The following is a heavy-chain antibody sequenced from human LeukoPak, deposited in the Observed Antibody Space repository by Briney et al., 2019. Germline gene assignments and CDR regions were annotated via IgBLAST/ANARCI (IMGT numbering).Heavy chain of an antibody. CDR1: GYTFTGYY. D-gene: IGHD3-22*01. CDR3: AGELRRKLARWYYYDSSGPTPFDY. J-gene: IGHJ4*02. Sequence: GASVKVSCKASGYTFTGYYMHWVRQAPGQGLEWMGWINPNSGGTNYAQKFQGRVTMTRDTSISTAYMELSRLRSDDTAVYYCAGELRRKLARWYYYDSSGPTPFDYWGQGTLVTVSS. CDR2: INPNSGGT. V-gene: IGHV1-2*02.